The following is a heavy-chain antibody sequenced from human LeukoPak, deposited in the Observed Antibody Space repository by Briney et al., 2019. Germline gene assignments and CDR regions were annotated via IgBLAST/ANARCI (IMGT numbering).Heavy chain of an antibody. V-gene: IGHV3-30*03. CDR2: ISYDGSNE. CDR1: GFPLHVYS. J-gene: IGHJ3*02. Sequence: AGGALVLSLAGPGFPLHVYSLNWGRQAPGQGRGWVGVISYDGSNEYYADSVKGRFTITRDNSKNTLYLQMNSLRTEDTAVYYCTREEVVVLDALDIWGQGTMVTVSS. D-gene: IGHD2-2*01. CDR3: TREEVVVLDALDI.